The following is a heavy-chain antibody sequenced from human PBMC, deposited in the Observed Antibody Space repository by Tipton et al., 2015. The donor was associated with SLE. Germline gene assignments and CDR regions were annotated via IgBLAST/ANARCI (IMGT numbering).Heavy chain of an antibody. CDR2: ISISGTTK. CDR3: ARVRKWLALGDFDY. J-gene: IGHJ4*02. V-gene: IGHV3-48*03. Sequence: GSLRLSCAASGFTFTNYDMTWVRQAPGKGLEWVSSISISGTTKYYADSVRGRFTISRDNAENSLYLQMNSLRAEDTAVYYCARVRKWLALGDFDYWGQGTLVTVSS. D-gene: IGHD6-19*01. CDR1: GFTFTNYD.